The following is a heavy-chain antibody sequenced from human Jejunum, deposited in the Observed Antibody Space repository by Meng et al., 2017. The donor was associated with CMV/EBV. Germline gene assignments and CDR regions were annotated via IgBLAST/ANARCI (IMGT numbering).Heavy chain of an antibody. Sequence: FSSHSMSWVRQAPGKGLKWVSTITGSGDNTYYADSVKGRFTISRDNSKNTLYLQMNSLRADDTAVYYCAKDLRIVTYGTYFAMDVWGQGTTVTVSS. CDR3: AKDLRIVTYGTYFAMDV. V-gene: IGHV3-23*01. CDR2: ITGSGDNT. D-gene: IGHD1-26*01. CDR1: FSSHS. J-gene: IGHJ6*02.